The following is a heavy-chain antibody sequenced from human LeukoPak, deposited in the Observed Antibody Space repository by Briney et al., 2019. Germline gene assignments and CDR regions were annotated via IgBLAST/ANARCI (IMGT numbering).Heavy chain of an antibody. Sequence: SQTLSLTCAISGDSVSSNSAAWNWIRQSPSRGLEWLGRTYYRSKWYNDYAVSVKSRITINPDTSKNQFSLKLSSVTAADTAVYYCARRVWGCSGGSCYLRYSYGSTIDYWGQGTLVTVSS. D-gene: IGHD2-15*01. CDR1: GDSVSSNSAA. J-gene: IGHJ4*02. V-gene: IGHV6-1*01. CDR2: TYYRSKWYN. CDR3: ARRVWGCSGGSCYLRYSYGSTIDY.